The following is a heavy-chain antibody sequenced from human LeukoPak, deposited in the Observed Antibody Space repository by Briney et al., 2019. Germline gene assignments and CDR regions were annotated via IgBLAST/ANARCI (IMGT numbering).Heavy chain of an antibody. D-gene: IGHD3-10*01. V-gene: IGHV1-69*04. CDR2: IIPILGIA. CDR3: ARAMVRGVINYGMDV. Sequence: GASVKVSCKASGYTISDYFMHWVRQAPGQGLEWMGRIIPILGIANYAQKFQGRVTITADKSTSTAYMELSSLRSEDTAVYYCARAMVRGVINYGMDVWGQGTTVTVSS. J-gene: IGHJ6*02. CDR1: GYTISDYF.